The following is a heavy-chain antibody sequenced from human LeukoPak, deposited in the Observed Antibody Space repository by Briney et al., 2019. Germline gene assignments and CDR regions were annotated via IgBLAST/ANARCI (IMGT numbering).Heavy chain of an antibody. J-gene: IGHJ4*02. CDR2: INPNSGGT. CDR1: GYTCTGYY. V-gene: IGHV1-2*06. Sequence: ASVTVSCKASGYTCTGYYMHWVRQAPGQGLEWMGRINPNSGGTNYAQKFQGRVTMTRDTSISTAYMELSRLRSDDTAVYYCARVPDYYGSGSSYYFDYWGQGTLVTVSS. D-gene: IGHD3-10*01. CDR3: ARVPDYYGSGSSYYFDY.